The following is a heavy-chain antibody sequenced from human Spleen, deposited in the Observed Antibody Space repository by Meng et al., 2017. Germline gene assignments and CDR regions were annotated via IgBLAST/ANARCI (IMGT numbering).Heavy chain of an antibody. CDR2: ITSSGSTI. CDR3: ARDKITGGSYFDS. CDR1: GFTFSSYE. D-gene: IGHD3-16*01. Sequence: GESLKISCAASGFTFSSYEMNWVRQAPGKGLEWVSYITSSGSTIYYADSVKGRVTISRDNAKNSLYLQKNSLGAEETAVYYFARDKITGGSYFDSWGQGTPVTVSS. J-gene: IGHJ4*02. V-gene: IGHV3-48*03.